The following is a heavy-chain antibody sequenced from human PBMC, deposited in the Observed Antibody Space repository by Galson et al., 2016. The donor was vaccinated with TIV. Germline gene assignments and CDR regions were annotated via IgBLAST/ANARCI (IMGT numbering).Heavy chain of an antibody. CDR1: GFTFSSYG. Sequence: SLRLSCAASGFTFSSYGMHWVRQAPGKGLEWVAVVSYDGGNEYYADSVKGRFTISRDNSKNTLYLQMNSLRGEDTAVYYCARARYSNGWFTDFWGQGTLVTVSS. J-gene: IGHJ4*02. CDR2: VSYDGGNE. V-gene: IGHV3-30*03. CDR3: ARARYSNGWFTDF. D-gene: IGHD6-19*01.